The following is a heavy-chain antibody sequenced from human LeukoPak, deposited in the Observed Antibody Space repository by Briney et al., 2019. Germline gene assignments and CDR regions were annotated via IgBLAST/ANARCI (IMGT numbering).Heavy chain of an antibody. CDR1: GYSFTSYW. Sequence: GESLKISCKGSGYSFTSYWISWVRQMPGKGLEWMGRIGPSDSYTNYSPSFQGHVTISADKSISTAYLQWSSLKASDTAMYYCAREVKKITMVRGVIIGDAFDIWGQGTMVTVSS. CDR3: AREVKKITMVRGVIIGDAFDI. J-gene: IGHJ3*02. CDR2: IGPSDSYT. V-gene: IGHV5-10-1*01. D-gene: IGHD3-10*01.